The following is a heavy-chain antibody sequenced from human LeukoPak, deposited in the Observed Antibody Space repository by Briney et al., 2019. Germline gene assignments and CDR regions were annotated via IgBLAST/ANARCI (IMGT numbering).Heavy chain of an antibody. CDR3: AKDGWGQWLSDWYFDL. J-gene: IGHJ2*01. Sequence: GGSLRLSCAASGFTFDDYAMHWVRQAPGKGLEWVSLISGDGGSTYYADSVKGRFTISRDNSKNSLYLQMNSLRTEDTALYYCAKDGWGQWLSDWYFDLWGRGTLVTVSS. CDR1: GFTFDDYA. CDR2: ISGDGGST. V-gene: IGHV3-43*02. D-gene: IGHD6-19*01.